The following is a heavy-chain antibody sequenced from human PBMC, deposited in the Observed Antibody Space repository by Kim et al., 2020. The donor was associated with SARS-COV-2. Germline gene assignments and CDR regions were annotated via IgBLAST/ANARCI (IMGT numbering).Heavy chain of an antibody. V-gene: IGHV1-18*04. CDR1: GYTFTSYG. J-gene: IGHJ3*02. CDR2: ISAYNGNT. CDR3: ARDPSAYSGTTGAFDI. Sequence: ASVKVSCKASGYTFTSYGISWVRQAPGQGLEWMGWISAYNGNTNYAQKLQGRVTMTTDTSTSTAYMELTSLRSDDTAVYYCARDPSAYSGTTGAFDIWGQGTMVTVSS. D-gene: IGHD1-26*01.